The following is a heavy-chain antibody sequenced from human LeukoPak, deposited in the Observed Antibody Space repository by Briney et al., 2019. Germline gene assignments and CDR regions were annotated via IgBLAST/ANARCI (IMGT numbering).Heavy chain of an antibody. Sequence: SETLSLTCTVSGGSISSYYWSWIRQPPGKGLEWIGYIYYSGSTNYNPSLKSRVTISVDTSKNQFSLKLSSVTAADTAVYYCARSYYYDSSGYSEPYYFDYWGQGTLATVSS. J-gene: IGHJ4*02. D-gene: IGHD3-22*01. CDR3: ARSYYYDSSGYSEPYYFDY. V-gene: IGHV4-59*08. CDR1: GGSISSYY. CDR2: IYYSGST.